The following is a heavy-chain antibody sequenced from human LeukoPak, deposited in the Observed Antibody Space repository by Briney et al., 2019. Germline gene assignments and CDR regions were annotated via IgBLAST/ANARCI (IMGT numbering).Heavy chain of an antibody. CDR3: ARDRPPLRYFDRSYYYGMDV. Sequence: ASVKVSCKASGYTFTSYGISWVRQAPGQGLEWMGWISAYNGNTNYAQKLQGRVTMTTDTSTSTAYMELRSLRSDDTAVYYCARDRPPLRYFDRSYYYGMDVWGQGTTVTVSS. J-gene: IGHJ6*02. D-gene: IGHD3-9*01. CDR2: ISAYNGNT. V-gene: IGHV1-18*01. CDR1: GYTFTSYG.